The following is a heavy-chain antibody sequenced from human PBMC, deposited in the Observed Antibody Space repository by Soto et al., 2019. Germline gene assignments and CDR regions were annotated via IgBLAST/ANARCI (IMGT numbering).Heavy chain of an antibody. CDR3: ITKPSNL. CDR1: GFTFSNAW. CDR2: IKSKTDGGTT. Sequence: EVQLVESGGGFVKPGGSLRLSCAASGFTFSNAWMIWVRQAPGKGLEWVGRIKSKTDGGTTDYAAPVKGRFTISRNESKNTLYLQRYSLKIVDTGVYYCITKPSNLGGQGTLVTVSS. V-gene: IGHV3-15*07. J-gene: IGHJ4*02.